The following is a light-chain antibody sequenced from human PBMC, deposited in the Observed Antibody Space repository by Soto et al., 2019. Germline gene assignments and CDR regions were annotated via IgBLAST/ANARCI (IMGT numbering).Light chain of an antibody. CDR1: KVENKN. Sequence: SYELPQPPSVSVAPGQTARITCGGEKVENKNVHWYQQKAGQAPVLVVFDDGDRPSGIPDRFSGSYSGNTATLTISRVEAGDEADYYCLVWESSSDQYVFGTGTKLTVL. J-gene: IGLJ1*01. CDR2: DDG. V-gene: IGLV3-21*02. CDR3: LVWESSSDQYV.